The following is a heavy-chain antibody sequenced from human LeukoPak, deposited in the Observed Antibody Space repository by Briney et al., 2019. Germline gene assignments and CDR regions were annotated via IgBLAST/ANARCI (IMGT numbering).Heavy chain of an antibody. J-gene: IGHJ4*02. CDR3: AKAAYCTSTSCHFSGYAQRPLDS. V-gene: IGHV3-30*18. D-gene: IGHD2-2*01. CDR1: GFTFNTYG. Sequence: GGSLRLPCVASGFTFNTYGMHWVRQAPGKGLEWVAGISNDGSSKDYADSVKGRFTISRDKSKNTVYLQMNRLRVEDTAVYYCAKAAYCTSTSCHFSGYAQRPLDSWGQGTLVTVSS. CDR2: ISNDGSSK.